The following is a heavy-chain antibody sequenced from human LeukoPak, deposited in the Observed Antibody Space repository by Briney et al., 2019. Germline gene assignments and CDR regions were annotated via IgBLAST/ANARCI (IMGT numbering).Heavy chain of an antibody. CDR2: IYPKNGVT. CDR3: VRENWYYDY. V-gene: IGHV1-2*04. J-gene: IGHJ4*02. D-gene: IGHD1-7*01. CDR1: GYTFTTYY. Sequence: ASVKVSCKASGYTFTTYYMHWVRQAPGQGLEWMGWIYPKNGVTNYAQKFQGWVTMTRDTSIGIVYMEMSRLRPDDTAVYYWVRENWYYDYWGQGTLVTVSS.